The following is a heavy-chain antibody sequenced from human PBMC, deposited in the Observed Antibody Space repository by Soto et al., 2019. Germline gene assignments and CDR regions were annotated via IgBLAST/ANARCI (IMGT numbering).Heavy chain of an antibody. Sequence: ASVKVSCKASGYTFTSYYMRWVRQAPGQGLEWMGIINPSGGSTSYAQKFQGRVTMTRDTSTSTVYMELSSLRSEDTAVYYCARGYYDSSGYYVGSPIFDYWGQGTLVTVSS. CDR3: ARGYYDSSGYYVGSPIFDY. D-gene: IGHD3-22*01. CDR2: INPSGGST. CDR1: GYTFTSYY. V-gene: IGHV1-46*01. J-gene: IGHJ4*02.